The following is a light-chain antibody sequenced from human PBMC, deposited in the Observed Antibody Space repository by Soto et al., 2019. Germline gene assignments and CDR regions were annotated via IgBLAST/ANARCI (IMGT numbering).Light chain of an antibody. Sequence: QSALTQPASVSGFPGQSITISCTGTSSDVGGYNYVCWYQQHPDKAPKLMIYDVTTRPSGISNRFSGSKSGNTASLTISGLQAEDEADYYCTSYTSSSTLLFGGGTKLTVL. J-gene: IGLJ2*01. V-gene: IGLV2-14*01. CDR3: TSYTSSSTLL. CDR1: SSDVGGYNY. CDR2: DVT.